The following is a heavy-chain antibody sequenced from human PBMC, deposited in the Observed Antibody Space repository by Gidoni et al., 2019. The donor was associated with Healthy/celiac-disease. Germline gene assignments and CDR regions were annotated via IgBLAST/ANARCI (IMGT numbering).Heavy chain of an antibody. CDR3: ASLIGVVPNYYYYGMDV. J-gene: IGHJ6*02. D-gene: IGHD3-3*01. CDR1: GGNFSRYA. Sequence: QVQLVQSGAAVKKPGSSVKVSCKASGGNFSRYAISWVRQAPGLGLEWMGGIIPIFGTANYAQKFQGRVTITADESTSTAYMELSSLISEDTAVYYWASLIGVVPNYYYYGMDVWGQGTTVTVSS. CDR2: IIPIFGTA. V-gene: IGHV1-69*01.